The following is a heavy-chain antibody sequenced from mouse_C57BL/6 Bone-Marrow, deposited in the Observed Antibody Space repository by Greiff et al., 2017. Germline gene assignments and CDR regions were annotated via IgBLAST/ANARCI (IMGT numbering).Heavy chain of an antibody. D-gene: IGHD1-1*01. J-gene: IGHJ2*02. CDR1: GYAFSSYW. V-gene: IGHV1-80*01. CDR3: ARLSSNDY. CDR2: IYPGDDDT. Sequence: VQLQASGAELVKPGASVKISCKASGYAFSSYWMNWVKQRPGKGLEWIGQIYPGDDDTNYNGQLKGKATLTADKSSSTAYMQLSILTTEDSSVDFCARLSSNDYWGQGTSLTVSS.